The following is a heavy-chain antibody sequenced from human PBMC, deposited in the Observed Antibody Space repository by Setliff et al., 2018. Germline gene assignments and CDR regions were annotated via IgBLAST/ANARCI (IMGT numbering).Heavy chain of an antibody. CDR3: ARGRMRGSRSGPSCTYDPFDI. J-gene: IGHJ3*02. Sequence: SETLSLTCAVYGGSFNVYFWSWIRQPPGKGLEWIGEISHSGSTNYSPSLKSRVTMSVDKSKNQFSLILRSVTAADTAVYYCARGRMRGSRSGPSCTYDPFDIWGQGTPVTVSS. CDR2: ISHSGST. D-gene: IGHD2-2*01. CDR1: GGSFNVYF. V-gene: IGHV4-34*01.